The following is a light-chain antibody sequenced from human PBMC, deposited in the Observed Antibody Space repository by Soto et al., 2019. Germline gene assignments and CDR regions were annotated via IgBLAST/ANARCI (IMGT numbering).Light chain of an antibody. CDR2: KVF. CDR1: QSLVHSDGVTY. J-gene: IGKJ2*01. V-gene: IGKV2-30*02. Sequence: VVMTQSPLSLTVSLGQSASISCRSSQSLVHSDGVTYMNWFHQRPGQSPRRLIYKVFNRDSGVPDRFSGSGSGTDFTLRISRVEADDVGVYYCLQTTHSLYSCGQGTKLEI. CDR3: LQTTHSLYS.